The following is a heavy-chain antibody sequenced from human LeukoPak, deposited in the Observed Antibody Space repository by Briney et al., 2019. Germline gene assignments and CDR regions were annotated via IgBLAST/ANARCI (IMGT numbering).Heavy chain of an antibody. V-gene: IGHV1-8*01. J-gene: IGHJ6*02. Sequence: GASVKVSCKASGYTFTSYDINWVRQATGQGLEWMGWMNPNSGNTGYAQKFQGRVTMTRNTSISTAYMELSSLRPEDTAAYYCARDCSGGSCYSGRYYYYYGMDVWGQGTTVTVSS. CDR2: MNPNSGNT. D-gene: IGHD2-15*01. CDR1: GYTFTSYD. CDR3: ARDCSGGSCYSGRYYYYYGMDV.